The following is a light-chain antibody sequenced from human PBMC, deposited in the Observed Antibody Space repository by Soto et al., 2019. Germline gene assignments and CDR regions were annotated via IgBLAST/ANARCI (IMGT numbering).Light chain of an antibody. J-gene: IGLJ3*02. V-gene: IGLV2-8*01. Sequence: QSVLTQPPSASGSPGQSVTISCTGTSSDVGAYNYVSWYQQHPGKAPKLMIYDVTKRPSWVPDRFSGSKSGNTASLTVSGLQAEDEADYYCISYAGSSIWVFGGGTKLTVL. CDR1: SSDVGAYNY. CDR3: ISYAGSSIWV. CDR2: DVT.